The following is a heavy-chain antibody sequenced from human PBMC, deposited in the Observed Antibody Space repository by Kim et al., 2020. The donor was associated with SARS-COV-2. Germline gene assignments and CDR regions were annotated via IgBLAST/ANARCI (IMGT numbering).Heavy chain of an antibody. CDR3: VPSASLWYFDY. CDR1: GYTFTNYA. Sequence: ASVKVSCKTSGYTFTNYAMHWVRQAPGQRLEWMGWINAGNGDTQYSQKFQGRVTITRDTSASTAYMDLSSLISEDTAIYYCVPSASLWYFDYWGQGTLVTVSP. D-gene: IGHD2-2*01. V-gene: IGHV1-3*01. CDR2: INAGNGDT. J-gene: IGHJ4*02.